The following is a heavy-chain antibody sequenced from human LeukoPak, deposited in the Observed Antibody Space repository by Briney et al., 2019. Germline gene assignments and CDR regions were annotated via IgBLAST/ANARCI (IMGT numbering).Heavy chain of an antibody. CDR3: ARAGNLDN. V-gene: IGHV3-21*05. CDR1: GFTFSSYE. Sequence: GGSLRLSCAASGFTFSSYEMNWVRQAPGKGLEWVSYISSSSSYIYYADSVKGRFTISRDNAKNSLYLQMNSLRAEDTAVYYCARAGNLDNWGQGTLVTVSS. J-gene: IGHJ4*02. CDR2: ISSSSSYI. D-gene: IGHD4-23*01.